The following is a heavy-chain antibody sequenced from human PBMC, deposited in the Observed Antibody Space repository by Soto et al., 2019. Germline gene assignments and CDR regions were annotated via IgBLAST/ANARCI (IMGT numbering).Heavy chain of an antibody. Sequence: SETLSLTCAVYGGSFSGYYWNWIRQPPGKGLEWIGEINHSGSTNYNPSLKSRVTISVDTSKNQFSLKLSSVTAADTAVYYCARGSTTEKVDSWGQGTLVTVSS. CDR3: ARGSTTEKVDS. D-gene: IGHD4-17*01. J-gene: IGHJ4*02. CDR2: INHSGST. CDR1: GGSFSGYY. V-gene: IGHV4-34*01.